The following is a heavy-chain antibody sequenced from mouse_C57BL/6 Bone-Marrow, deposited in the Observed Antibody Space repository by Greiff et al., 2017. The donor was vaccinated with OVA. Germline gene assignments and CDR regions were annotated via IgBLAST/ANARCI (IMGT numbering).Heavy chain of an antibody. CDR1: GFALTSYG. Sequence: VKLVESGPGLVQPSQSLSITCTVSGFALTSYGVHWVRQPPGKGLEWLGVIWSGGSTDYNAAFISRLSISKDNSKSQVFFKMNSLQADDTAIYYCAKYGNNWYFDVWGTGTTVTVSS. D-gene: IGHD2-1*01. CDR3: AKYGNNWYFDV. J-gene: IGHJ1*03. V-gene: IGHV2-4*01. CDR2: IWSGGST.